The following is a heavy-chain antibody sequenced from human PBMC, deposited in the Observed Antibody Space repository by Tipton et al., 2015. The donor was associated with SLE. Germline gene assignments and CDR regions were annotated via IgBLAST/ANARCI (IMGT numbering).Heavy chain of an antibody. CDR3: ARVTGHSSGWYGWVDY. CDR2: IHYSGNT. CDR1: GGSITSYY. D-gene: IGHD6-19*01. Sequence: TLSLTCNVSGGSITSYYWGWIRQPPGKGLEWIGNIHYSGNTYCNPSLKSRVTISLDTSKNQFSLKLSSVTAADTAVFYCARVTGHSSGWYGWVDYWGQGTLVTVSS. V-gene: IGHV4-59*12. J-gene: IGHJ4*02.